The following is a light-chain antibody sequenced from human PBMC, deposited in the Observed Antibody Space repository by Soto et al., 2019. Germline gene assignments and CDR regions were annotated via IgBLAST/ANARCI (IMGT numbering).Light chain of an antibody. V-gene: IGLV1-40*01. CDR1: SSNIGANYD. Sequence: QSVLTQPPSVSGAPGQRVTISCTGSSSNIGANYDVHWYQQLPGTAPKLLIYGNSNRPSGVPDRFSGSKSGTSASLAITGLQAEDAADYYCQSYDSSLSGSVVFGGGTKVTAL. J-gene: IGLJ2*01. CDR2: GNS. CDR3: QSYDSSLSGSVV.